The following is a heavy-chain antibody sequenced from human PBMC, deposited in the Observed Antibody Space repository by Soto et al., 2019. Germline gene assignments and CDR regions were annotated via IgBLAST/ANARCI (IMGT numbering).Heavy chain of an antibody. CDR2: INPNSGGT. J-gene: IGHJ5*02. D-gene: IGHD3-3*01. CDR3: AREALDYHFWSGPGFDP. Sequence: QVQLVQSGAEVKKPGASVKVSCKASGYTFTGYYMHWVRQAPGQGLEWMGWINPNSGGTNYAQKFQGWVTMTRDTSISTAYMELSRLRSDDTAVYYCAREALDYHFWSGPGFDPWGQGTLVTVSS. V-gene: IGHV1-2*04. CDR1: GYTFTGYY.